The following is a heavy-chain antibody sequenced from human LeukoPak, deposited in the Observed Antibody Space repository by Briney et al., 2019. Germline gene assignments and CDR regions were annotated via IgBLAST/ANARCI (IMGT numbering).Heavy chain of an antibody. J-gene: IGHJ4*02. D-gene: IGHD3-9*01. CDR3: ARGPYYDILTGYFPHYFDY. CDR1: GFTFSSYA. CDR2: ISSSSSYI. Sequence: GRSLRLSCAASGFTFSSYAMHWVRQAPGKGLEWVSSISSSSSYIYYADSVKGRFTISRDNAKNSLYLQMNSLRAEDTAVYYCARGPYYDILTGYFPHYFDYWGQGTLVTVSS. V-gene: IGHV3-21*01.